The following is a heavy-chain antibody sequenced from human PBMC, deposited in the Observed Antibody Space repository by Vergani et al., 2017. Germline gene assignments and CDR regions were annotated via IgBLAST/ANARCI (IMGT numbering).Heavy chain of an antibody. V-gene: IGHV1-46*03. D-gene: IGHD3-9*01. J-gene: IGHJ4*02. CDR1: GYTFSNYY. CDR3: ARGDYGILTGYRY. Sequence: QVQVVQSGAEVKKSGASVKVSCKTSGYTFSNYYMHWVRQTPGQGLEWMGIINPSGGHTNYAQKSQGRVTMTRDTSKSTVYMELSSLRSEDTAIYYCARGDYGILTGYRYWLQGALVTVSA. CDR2: INPSGGHT.